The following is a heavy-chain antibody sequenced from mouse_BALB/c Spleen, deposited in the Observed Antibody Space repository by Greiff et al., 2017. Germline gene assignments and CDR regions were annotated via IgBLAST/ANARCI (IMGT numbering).Heavy chain of an antibody. Sequence: VQLQQSGAELARPGASVKMSCKASGYTFTSYTMHWVKQRPGQGLEWIGYINPSSGYTNYNQKFKDQATLTADKSSSTAYMQLSSLTSEDSAVYYCARHYYGSSYGFAYWGQGTLVTVSA. V-gene: IGHV1-4*01. CDR3: ARHYYGSSYGFAY. CDR1: GYTFTSYT. D-gene: IGHD1-1*01. J-gene: IGHJ3*01. CDR2: INPSSGYT.